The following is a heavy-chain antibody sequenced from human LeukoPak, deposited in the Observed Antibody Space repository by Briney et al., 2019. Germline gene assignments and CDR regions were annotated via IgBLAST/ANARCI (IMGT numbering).Heavy chain of an antibody. CDR1: GFTFNKYW. Sequence: SGGSLRLCCAASGFTFNKYWLTWGRQAPGKGQEWVANIHQDECQICYLGSVKGRFTITSDNAKNSVYLQMNSLRAEDTAVYYCARGYYYSGTYYLAFFDYWGQGTLVTVSS. CDR3: ARGYYYSGTYYLAFFDY. J-gene: IGHJ4*02. V-gene: IGHV3-7*01. D-gene: IGHD3-10*01. CDR2: IHQDECQI.